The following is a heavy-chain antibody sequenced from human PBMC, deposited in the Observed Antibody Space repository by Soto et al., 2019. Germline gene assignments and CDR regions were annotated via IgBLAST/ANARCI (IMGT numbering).Heavy chain of an antibody. CDR1: GYSFTSYW. Sequence: PGESLKISCKGSGYSFTSYWISWVRQMPGKGLEWMGRIDPSDSYTNYSPSFQGHVTISADKSISTAYLQWSSLKASDTAMYYCARHNRVAAASYYYYGMDVWGQGTTVTFSS. CDR2: IDPSDSYT. D-gene: IGHD6-13*01. CDR3: ARHNRVAAASYYYYGMDV. V-gene: IGHV5-10-1*01. J-gene: IGHJ6*02.